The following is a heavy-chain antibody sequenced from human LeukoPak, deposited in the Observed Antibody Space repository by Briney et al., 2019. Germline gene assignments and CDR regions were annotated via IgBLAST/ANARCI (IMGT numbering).Heavy chain of an antibody. J-gene: IGHJ4*02. CDR3: ARGRGYCSGGSCYLDY. D-gene: IGHD2-15*01. V-gene: IGHV3-74*01. CDR1: GFTFSNYW. CDR2: INSDGSST. Sequence: GGSLRLSCAASGFTFSNYWMHWVRQAPGKGLVWVSRINSDGSSTTYADSVKGRFTISRDNAKNTLYLQMNSLRAEDTAVYYCARGRGYCSGGSCYLDYWGQGTLVTVYS.